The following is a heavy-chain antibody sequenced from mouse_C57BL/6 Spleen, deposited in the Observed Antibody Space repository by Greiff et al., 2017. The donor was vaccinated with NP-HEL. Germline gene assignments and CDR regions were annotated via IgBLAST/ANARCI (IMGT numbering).Heavy chain of an antibody. CDR2: ISSGGSYT. J-gene: IGHJ4*01. CDR3: ARPMVTTRAMDY. Sequence: EVKLMESGGDLVKPGGSLKLSCAASGFTFSSYGMSWVRQTPDKRLEWVATISSGGSYTYYPDSVKGRFTISRDNAKNTLYLQMSSLKSEDTAMYYCARPMVTTRAMDYWGQGTSVTVSS. D-gene: IGHD2-2*01. CDR1: GFTFSSYG. V-gene: IGHV5-6*01.